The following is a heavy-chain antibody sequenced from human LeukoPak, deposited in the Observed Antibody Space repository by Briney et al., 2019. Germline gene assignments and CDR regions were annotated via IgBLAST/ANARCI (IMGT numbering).Heavy chain of an antibody. D-gene: IGHD4-17*01. CDR3: ARGPVSGHFDY. J-gene: IGHJ4*02. V-gene: IGHV3-30*03. CDR2: ISYDGSNK. CDR1: GFTFSSYG. Sequence: GGSLRLSCAASGFTFSSYGMHWVRQAPGKGLEWVAVISYDGSNKYYADSVKGRFTISRDNSKNTLYLQMNSLRAEDTAVYYCARGPVSGHFDYWGQGTLVTVSS.